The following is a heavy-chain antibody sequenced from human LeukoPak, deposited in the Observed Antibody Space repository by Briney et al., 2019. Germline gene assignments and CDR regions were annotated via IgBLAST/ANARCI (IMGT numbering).Heavy chain of an antibody. CDR2: IYPNSGGT. Sequence: ASVKVSCKASGYTFTGYYMHWVRQAPGQGLEWMGWIYPNSGGTTYAQEFQGRVTMTRDTSISTAYMELSRLRSDDTAVYYCARGSSGYIADYWGRGTLVTVSS. V-gene: IGHV1-2*02. D-gene: IGHD3-22*01. J-gene: IGHJ4*02. CDR3: ARGSSGYIADY. CDR1: GYTFTGYY.